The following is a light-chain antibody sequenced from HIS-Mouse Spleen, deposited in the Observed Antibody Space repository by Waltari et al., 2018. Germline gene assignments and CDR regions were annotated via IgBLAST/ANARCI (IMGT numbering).Light chain of an antibody. Sequence: YVLTQPPSVSVAPGKTARITCGGNNIGSKSVHWYQQKPGQAPVLVIYKDSERPSGIPERFSSSSSGTTVTLTISGVQAEDEADYYCQSADSSGTYVVFGGGTKLTVL. J-gene: IGLJ2*01. V-gene: IGLV3-25*03. CDR3: QSADSSGTYVV. CDR1: NIGSKS. CDR2: KDS.